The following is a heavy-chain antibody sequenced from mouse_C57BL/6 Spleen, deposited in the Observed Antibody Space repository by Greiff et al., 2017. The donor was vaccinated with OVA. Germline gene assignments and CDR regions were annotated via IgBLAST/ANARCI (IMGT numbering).Heavy chain of an antibody. CDR1: GFTFSDYG. Sequence: EVKVEESGGGLVKPGGSLKLSCAASGFTFSDYGMHWVRQAPEKGLEWVAYISSGSSTIYYADTVKGRFTISRDNAKNTLFLQMTSLRSEDTAMYYCAYHWDWFAYWGQGTLVTVSA. D-gene: IGHD4-1*01. CDR2: ISSGSSTI. J-gene: IGHJ3*01. CDR3: AYHWDWFAY. V-gene: IGHV5-17*01.